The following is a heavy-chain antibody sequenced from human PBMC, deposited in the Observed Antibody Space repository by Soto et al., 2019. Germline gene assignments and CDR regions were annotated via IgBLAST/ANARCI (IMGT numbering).Heavy chain of an antibody. V-gene: IGHV1-69*13. J-gene: IGHJ6*02. CDR2: IIPIFGTA. CDR3: ASGYDYYYGMDV. Sequence: GASVKVSCTASGGTFSSYAISWVRQAPGQGLEWMGGIIPIFGTANYAQKFQGRVTITADESTSTAYMELSSLRSEDTAVYYCASGYDYYYGMDVWGQGTTVTVSS. CDR1: GGTFSSYA.